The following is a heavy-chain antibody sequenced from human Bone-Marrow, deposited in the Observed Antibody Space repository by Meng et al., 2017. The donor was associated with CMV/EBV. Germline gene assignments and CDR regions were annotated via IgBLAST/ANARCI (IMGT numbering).Heavy chain of an antibody. D-gene: IGHD3-22*01. V-gene: IGHV1-69*05. Sequence: SVKVSCKASGGTFSIYTISWVRQAPGQGLEWMGGSIPMFGMTNYAQKFQGRVTITTDESTSTAYMELRSLRSEDMAVYYCALYYDSSGYYYYFENWGQGTLVTVSS. CDR3: ALYYDSSGYYYYFEN. CDR1: GGTFSIYT. CDR2: SIPMFGMT. J-gene: IGHJ4*02.